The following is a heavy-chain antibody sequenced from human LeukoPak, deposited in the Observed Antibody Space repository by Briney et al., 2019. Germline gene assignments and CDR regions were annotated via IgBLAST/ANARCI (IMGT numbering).Heavy chain of an antibody. Sequence: ASVKVSCKVSGYSFTSNYIHWVRQAPGQGLEWMGMIYPRDGSTSYAQRFQDRVTVTRDTSTSTVHMELSGLRSEDTAVYYCTRDQEGFDYWGQGTLVTVSS. J-gene: IGHJ4*02. CDR3: TRDQEGFDY. CDR2: IYPRDGST. CDR1: GYSFTSNY. V-gene: IGHV1-46*01.